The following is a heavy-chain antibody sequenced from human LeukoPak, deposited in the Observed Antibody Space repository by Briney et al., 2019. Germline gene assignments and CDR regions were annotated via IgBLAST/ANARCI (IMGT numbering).Heavy chain of an antibody. Sequence: GGSLRLSCAASGFTFSSYWMHLVRQAPGKGLVLVSRINSDGSSTSYADSVKGRFTISRDNAKNTLFLQMNSLRAEDTAVYYCAALPSMKQEGRWGQGSLVTVSS. V-gene: IGHV3-74*01. CDR1: GFTFSSYW. D-gene: IGHD2/OR15-2a*01. CDR2: INSDGSST. CDR3: AALPSMKQEGR. J-gene: IGHJ4*02.